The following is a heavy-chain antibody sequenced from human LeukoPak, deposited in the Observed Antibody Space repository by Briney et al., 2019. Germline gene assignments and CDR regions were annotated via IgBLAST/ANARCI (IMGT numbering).Heavy chain of an antibody. CDR1: GGSISSGSYY. D-gene: IGHD6-19*01. CDR2: IYYSGST. V-gene: IGHV4-39*01. CDR3: ARHSKSLIAVAGRYFDY. Sequence: SETLSLTCTVSGGSISSGSYYWGWIRQPPGKGLEWIGSIYYSGSTYYNPSLKSRVTISVDTSKNQFSPKLSSVTAADTAVYYCARHSKSLIAVAGRYFDYWGQGTLVTVSS. J-gene: IGHJ4*02.